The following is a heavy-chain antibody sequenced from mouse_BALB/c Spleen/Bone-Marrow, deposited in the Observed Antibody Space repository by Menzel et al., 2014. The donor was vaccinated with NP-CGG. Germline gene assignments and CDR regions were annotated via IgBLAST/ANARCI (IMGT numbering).Heavy chain of an antibody. CDR2: FNPNNGGT. V-gene: IGHV1-22*01. D-gene: IGHD1-1*02. CDR3: ARAGWCDY. CDR1: GYSFTDYT. J-gene: IGHJ2*02. Sequence: VQLQQSGPELVKPGSSVKMSCKTSGYSFTDYTIHWVKRSHGKSLEWIGRFNPNNGGTNYNQKFKDKATLTVDKSSRTAYMEFRSLTFEDSAVYYCARAGWCDYWGRGTSLTVSS.